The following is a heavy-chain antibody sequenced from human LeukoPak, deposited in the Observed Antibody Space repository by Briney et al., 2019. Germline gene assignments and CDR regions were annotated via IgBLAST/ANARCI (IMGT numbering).Heavy chain of an antibody. CDR1: GGSFSTYY. CDR2: IYTSGST. CDR3: ARVLRGYDSYFDY. V-gene: IGHV4-4*07. D-gene: IGHD5-12*01. Sequence: PSETLSLTCTVSGGSFSTYYWSWIRQPPGKGLEWIGRIYTSGSTNYNPSLKSRVTMSVDTSKDQFSLKLSSVTAADTAVYYCARVLRGYDSYFDYWGQGTLVTVSS. J-gene: IGHJ4*02.